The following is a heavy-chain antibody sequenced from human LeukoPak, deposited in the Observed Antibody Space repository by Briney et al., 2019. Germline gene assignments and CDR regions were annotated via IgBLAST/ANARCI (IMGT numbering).Heavy chain of an antibody. J-gene: IGHJ4*02. CDR2: INHSGST. CDR1: GVSFSGYY. CDR3: ARVRRAYFDY. Sequence: SETLSLTCAVYGVSFSGYYWSWIRQPPGKGLEWIGEINHSGSTNYNPSLKSRVTISVDTSKNQFSLKLSSVTAADTAVYYCARVRRAYFDYWGQGTLVTVSS. V-gene: IGHV4-34*09.